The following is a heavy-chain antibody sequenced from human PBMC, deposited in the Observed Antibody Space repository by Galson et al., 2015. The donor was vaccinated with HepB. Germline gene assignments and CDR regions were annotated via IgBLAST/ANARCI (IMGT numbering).Heavy chain of an antibody. CDR2: ISGSGGST. CDR3: AKGVSTMRKYNQFDP. J-gene: IGHJ5*02. V-gene: IGHV3-23*01. CDR1: GFTFSSYA. D-gene: IGHD5/OR15-5a*01. Sequence: SLRLSCAASGFTFSSYAMSWVRQAPGKGLEWVSGISGSGGSTYYADSVKGRFTIYRDNSKNTLYPQMNSLRVEDTAVYYCAKGVSTMRKYNQFDPWGQGTLVTVSS.